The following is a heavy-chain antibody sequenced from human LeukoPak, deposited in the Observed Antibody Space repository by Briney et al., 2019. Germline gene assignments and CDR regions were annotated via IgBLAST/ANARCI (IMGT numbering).Heavy chain of an antibody. CDR3: AKDIGADYVWGSYHDY. CDR1: GFTFDDHA. V-gene: IGHV3-9*01. D-gene: IGHD3-16*01. J-gene: IGHJ4*02. CDR2: ISWNSGSI. Sequence: GRSLRLSCAASGFTFDDHAMHWVRQAPGKGLEWVSGISWNSGSIGYADSVKGRFTISRDNAKNSLYLQTNSLRAEDTALYYCAKDIGADYVWGSYHDYWGQGTLVTVSS.